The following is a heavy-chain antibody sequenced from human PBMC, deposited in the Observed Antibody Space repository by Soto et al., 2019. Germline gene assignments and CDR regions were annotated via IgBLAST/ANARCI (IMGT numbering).Heavy chain of an antibody. V-gene: IGHV3-43*01. CDR1: GFTFDDYT. CDR2: ISWDGGST. D-gene: IGHD6-6*01. CDR3: AKDQGSSGPQPSYYYYYGMDV. J-gene: IGHJ6*02. Sequence: PGGSLRLSCAASGFTFDDYTMHWVRQAPGKGLEWVSLISWDGGSTYYADSVKGRFTISRDNSKNSLYLQMNSLRTEDTALYYCAKDQGSSGPQPSYYYYYGMDVWGQGTTVTVSS.